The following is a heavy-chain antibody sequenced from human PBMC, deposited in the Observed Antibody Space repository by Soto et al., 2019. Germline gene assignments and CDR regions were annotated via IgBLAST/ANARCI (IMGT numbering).Heavy chain of an antibody. CDR3: AREVGAPSGWLDP. CDR1: GFTFTNYA. Sequence: GGSLRLSCAASGFTFTNYAMTWVRQSPGKGLQWVSGISATGGLKYYADSVQGRFTISRDNSKNTLYLQMDNLRDEDTAIYYCAREVGAPSGWLDPWGQGTQATVSS. J-gene: IGHJ5*02. V-gene: IGHV3-23*01. D-gene: IGHD1-26*01. CDR2: ISATGGLK.